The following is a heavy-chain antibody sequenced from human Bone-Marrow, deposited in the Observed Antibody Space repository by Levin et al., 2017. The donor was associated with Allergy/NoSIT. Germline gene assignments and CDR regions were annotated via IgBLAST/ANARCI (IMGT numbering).Heavy chain of an antibody. CDR1: GYQFTDYW. J-gene: IGHJ4*02. CDR3: ARQSDERPPYDGEWVEEHYFDY. CDR2: IYPGDSET. Sequence: TPGGSLRLSCQGSGYQFTDYWIGWVRQLPGKGLEWMGNIYPGDSETRSSPSFQGQVTISVDKSINTAYLQWDSLRAPDTGMFYCARQSDERPPYDGEWVEEHYFDYWGQGTLVTVSS. V-gene: IGHV5-51*01. D-gene: IGHD3-10*01.